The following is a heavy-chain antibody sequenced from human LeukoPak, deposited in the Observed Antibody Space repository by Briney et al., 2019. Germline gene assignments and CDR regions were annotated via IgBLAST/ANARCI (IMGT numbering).Heavy chain of an antibody. V-gene: IGHV4-39*07. D-gene: IGHD4-23*01. CDR2: IYYSGTT. CDR1: GGSISSSTYY. Sequence: SETLSLTCTVSGGSISSSTYYWGWVRQPPGKGLEWIGSIYYSGTTYYNPSLKSRVTISVDTSKNQFSLKLSSVTAADTAVYYCARGLGTTVVNCAFDIWGQGTMVTVSS. CDR3: ARGLGTTVVNCAFDI. J-gene: IGHJ3*02.